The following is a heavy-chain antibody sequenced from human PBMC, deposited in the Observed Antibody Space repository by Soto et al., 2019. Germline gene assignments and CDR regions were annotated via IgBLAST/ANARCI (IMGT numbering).Heavy chain of an antibody. D-gene: IGHD4-17*01. CDR2: IYSGGST. V-gene: IGHV3-53*01. Sequence: EVQLVESGGGLIQPGGSLRLSCAASGFTVSSNYMSWVRQAPGKGLEWVSVIYSGGSTYYADSVKGRFTISRDNSKNTLYLQINSLRAEDTAVYYCARVGGDYPRGGYYYGMDVWGQGTTVTVSS. CDR1: GFTVSSNY. J-gene: IGHJ6*02. CDR3: ARVGGDYPRGGYYYGMDV.